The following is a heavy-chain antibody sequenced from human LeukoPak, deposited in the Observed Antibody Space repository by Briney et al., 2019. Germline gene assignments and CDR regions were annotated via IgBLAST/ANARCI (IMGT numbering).Heavy chain of an antibody. J-gene: IGHJ3*02. CDR3: ARDPSDYGHAFDI. Sequence: KPSETLSLTCTVSGYSISSGYYWGWIRQPPGKGLEWIGRIYHSGSTYYNPSLRSRVTISVDTSKNQFSLKLNSVTAADTAVYYCARDPSDYGHAFDIWGQGTMVTVSS. V-gene: IGHV4-38-2*02. D-gene: IGHD4-17*01. CDR1: GYSISSGYY. CDR2: IYHSGST.